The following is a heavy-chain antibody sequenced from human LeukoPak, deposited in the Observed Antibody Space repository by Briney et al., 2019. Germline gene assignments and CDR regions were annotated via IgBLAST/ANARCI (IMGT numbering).Heavy chain of an antibody. V-gene: IGHV1-46*01. D-gene: IGHD5-18*01. CDR3: ARVSPHTAMAFDY. Sequence: ASVKVSCKASEYTXTSYNMHWVRQAPGQGLEWMGIINPSGGSTSYPQKFQGRVTMTTDTSTSTAYMELRSLRSDDTAVYYCARVSPHTAMAFDYWGQGTLVTVSS. CDR1: EYTXTSYN. CDR2: INPSGGST. J-gene: IGHJ4*02.